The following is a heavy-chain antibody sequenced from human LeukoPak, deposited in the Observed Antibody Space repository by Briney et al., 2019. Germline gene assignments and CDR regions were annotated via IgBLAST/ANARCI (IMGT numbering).Heavy chain of an antibody. V-gene: IGHV3-30-3*01. D-gene: IGHD1-26*01. CDR3: AKDPPAIVGATSGDY. CDR2: ISYDASNE. Sequence: GGSLRLSCAVSGFTFSNYAFHWVRQAPGKGLEWVAIISYDASNEYYADSVKGRFTISRDNSKNTLYLQMNSLRAEDTAVYYCAKDPPAIVGATSGDYWGQGTLVTVSS. CDR1: GFTFSNYA. J-gene: IGHJ4*02.